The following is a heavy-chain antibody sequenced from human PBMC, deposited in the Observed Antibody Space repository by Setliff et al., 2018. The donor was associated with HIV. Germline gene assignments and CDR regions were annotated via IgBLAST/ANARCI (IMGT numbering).Heavy chain of an antibody. Sequence: PSETLSLTCTVSGGSINSGSYYGNWSRQPAGKGLEWLGHIYASGSTNYNPTLKSRVTIAVDTSKKHFSLRLTSVTAADTAVYFCARGVIETDYDYVDIYYYNYMNVWGKGTTVTVSS. D-gene: IGHD5-12*01. CDR2: IYASGST. CDR1: GGSINSGSYY. CDR3: ARGVIETDYDYVDIYYYNYMNV. V-gene: IGHV4-61*09. J-gene: IGHJ6*03.